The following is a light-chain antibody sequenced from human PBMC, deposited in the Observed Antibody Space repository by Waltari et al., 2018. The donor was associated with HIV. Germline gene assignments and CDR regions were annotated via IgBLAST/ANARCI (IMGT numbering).Light chain of an antibody. CDR3: YSRDSTTNHRV. J-gene: IGLJ2*01. CDR1: SLSSYY. CDR2: GKN. V-gene: IGLV3-19*01. Sequence: SSELTQDPVVSVALGQTVTITCQGDSLSSYYATWYQQKPGQAPLLVFFGKNSLPSGIPDRFSGSNSRNKASLTITGAQAEDEADYYCYSRDSTTNHRVFGGGTKLTVL.